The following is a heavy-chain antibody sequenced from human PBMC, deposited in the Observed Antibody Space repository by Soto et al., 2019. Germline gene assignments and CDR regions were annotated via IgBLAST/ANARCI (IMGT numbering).Heavy chain of an antibody. V-gene: IGHV1-69*13. J-gene: IGHJ5*02. Sequence: GASVKVSCKASGGTFSSYAISWVRQAPGQGLEWMGGIIPIFGTANYAQKFQGRVTITADESTSTAYMELSSLRSEDTAVYYCARDAHFGPSPSFGPWGQGTLVTVSS. D-gene: IGHD3-10*01. CDR3: ARDAHFGPSPSFGP. CDR1: GGTFSSYA. CDR2: IIPIFGTA.